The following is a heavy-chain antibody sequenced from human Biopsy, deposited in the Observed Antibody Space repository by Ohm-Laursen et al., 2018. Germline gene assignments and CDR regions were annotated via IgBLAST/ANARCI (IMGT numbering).Heavy chain of an antibody. D-gene: IGHD6-19*01. J-gene: IGHJ4*02. CDR3: AKASGYSSGWPIDY. V-gene: IGHV3-9*01. CDR2: ISWNSGSV. CDR1: GFTFENYA. Sequence: SLRLSCTASGFTFENYAMNWVRQAPGKGLEWVSGISWNSGSVVYADSVKGRFTISRDNAKNSLYLQMHSLRAEDTAFYYCAKASGYSSGWPIDYWGQGNLVIVSS.